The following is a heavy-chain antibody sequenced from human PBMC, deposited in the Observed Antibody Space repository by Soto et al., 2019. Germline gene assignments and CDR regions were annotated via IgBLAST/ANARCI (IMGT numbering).Heavy chain of an antibody. D-gene: IGHD2-2*01. CDR2: IIPIFGTA. J-gene: IGHJ6*02. V-gene: IGHV1-69*12. Sequence: QVQLVQSGAEVKKPGSSVKVSCKASGGTFSSYAISWVRQAPGQGLEWMGGIIPIFGTANYAQKFQGRVTITADESTSTAYMELSSLRAEDTAVYYCARDHEVGRDQLLGRWFKKCHGMDVWGQGATVTVSS. CDR3: ARDHEVGRDQLLGRWFKKCHGMDV. CDR1: GGTFSSYA.